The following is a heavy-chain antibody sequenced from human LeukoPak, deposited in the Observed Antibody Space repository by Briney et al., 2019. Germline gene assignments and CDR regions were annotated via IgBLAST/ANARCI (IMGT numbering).Heavy chain of an antibody. V-gene: IGHV5-51*01. D-gene: IGHD4-11*01. CDR2: IYPGDSET. CDR1: GYSFTNYW. J-gene: IGHJ3*02. CDR3: ARRSVPEKTSPSTFDI. Sequence: GESLKISCKCSGYSFTNYWIGWVRPMPGKGLEWMGIIYPGDSETKSSPSFQGHVTISGDKSISTAYLQRGSLKASDTAIYYCARRSVPEKTSPSTFDIWGQGTMVTVSS.